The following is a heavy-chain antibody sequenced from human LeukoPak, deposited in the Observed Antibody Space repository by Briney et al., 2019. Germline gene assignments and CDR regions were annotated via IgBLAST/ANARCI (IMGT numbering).Heavy chain of an antibody. CDR3: ARETKKIRFLEWSDAFDI. D-gene: IGHD3-3*01. J-gene: IGHJ3*02. CDR1: GGSISSSSYY. Sequence: SETLSLTCTVSGGSISSSSYYWGWIRQPPGKGLEWIGSIYYSGSTYYNPSLKSRVTISVDTSKNQFSLKLSSVTAADTAVYYCARETKKIRFLEWSDAFDIWGQGTMVTVSS. V-gene: IGHV4-39*07. CDR2: IYYSGST.